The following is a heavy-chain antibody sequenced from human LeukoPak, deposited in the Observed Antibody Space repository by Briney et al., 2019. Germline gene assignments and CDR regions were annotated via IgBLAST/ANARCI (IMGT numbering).Heavy chain of an antibody. CDR1: GGSISSYY. Sequence: SETLSLTCTVSGGSISSYYWSWIRQPPGKGLEWIGYIYHSGSTYYNPSLKSRVTISVDRSKNQFSLKLSSVTAADTAVYYCAGLITMVRGVIKDYWGQGTLVTVSS. D-gene: IGHD3-10*01. CDR2: IYHSGST. V-gene: IGHV4-59*04. J-gene: IGHJ4*02. CDR3: AGLITMVRGVIKDY.